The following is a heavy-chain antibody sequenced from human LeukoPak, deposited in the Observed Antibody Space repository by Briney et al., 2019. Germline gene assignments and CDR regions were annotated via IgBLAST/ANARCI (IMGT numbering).Heavy chain of an antibody. J-gene: IGHJ4*02. CDR2: IDHSGST. Sequence: SETLSLTCTVPGGSISTYYWSWIRQPPGKGLEWIGYIDHSGSTKYSPSLKSRVTISVDTSKNQFSLKLSSVTAADTAVYYCARGFDGYTRNDYFDYWGQGTLVTVSS. D-gene: IGHD5-24*01. CDR1: GGSISTYY. CDR3: ARGFDGYTRNDYFDY. V-gene: IGHV4-59*01.